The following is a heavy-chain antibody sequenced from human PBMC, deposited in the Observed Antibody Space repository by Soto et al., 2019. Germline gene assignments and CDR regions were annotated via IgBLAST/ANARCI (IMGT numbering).Heavy chain of an antibody. D-gene: IGHD3-3*01. CDR1: GGSISSSSYY. V-gene: IGHV4-39*01. CDR2: IYYSGST. CDR3: ARLTIFGVVITRAGWFDY. Sequence: QLQLQESGPGLVKPSETLSLTCTVSGGSISSSSYYWGWIRQPPGKGLEWIGSIYYSGSTYYNPSLKSRVTISVDTSKNQFSLKLSSVTAADTAVYYCARLTIFGVVITRAGWFDYWGQGTLVTVSS. J-gene: IGHJ4*02.